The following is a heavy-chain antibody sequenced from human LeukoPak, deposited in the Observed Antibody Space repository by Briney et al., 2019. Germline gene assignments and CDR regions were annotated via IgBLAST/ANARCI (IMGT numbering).Heavy chain of an antibody. V-gene: IGHV1-18*01. Sequence: ASVKVSCKASGYTFTSYGISWVRQAPGQGLEWMGWISAYNGNTNYAQKLQGRVTMTTDTSTSTAYMELRSLRSDDTAVDYCATYYYDRSSSARHLDYWGQGTLVTVSS. CDR2: ISAYNGNT. CDR3: ATYYYDRSSSARHLDY. J-gene: IGHJ4*02. CDR1: GYTFTSYG. D-gene: IGHD3-22*01.